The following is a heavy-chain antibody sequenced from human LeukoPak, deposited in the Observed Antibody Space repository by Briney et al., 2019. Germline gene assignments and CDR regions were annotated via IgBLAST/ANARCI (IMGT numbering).Heavy chain of an antibody. CDR2: IYSGGST. CDR1: GFTVSSNH. J-gene: IGHJ4*02. Sequence: GGSLRLSCAASGFTVSSNHMSWVRQAPGKGLEWVSVIYSGGSTYYADSVKGRFTISRHNSKNTLYLQMNSLRAEDTAVYYCARGFYSNHFPYFDYWGQGTLVTVSS. CDR3: ARGFYSNHFPYFDY. V-gene: IGHV3-53*04. D-gene: IGHD4-11*01.